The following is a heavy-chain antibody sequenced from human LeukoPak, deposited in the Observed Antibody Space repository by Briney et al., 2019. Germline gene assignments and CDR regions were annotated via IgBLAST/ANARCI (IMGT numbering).Heavy chain of an antibody. CDR3: ASEPGIAVAGTFDAFDI. J-gene: IGHJ3*02. D-gene: IGHD6-19*01. Sequence: SETLSLTCTVSGGSISSYYWTWIRQPPGKGLEWIGNIYYSGSTNYNPSLKSRVTISVDTSKNQFSLKLSSVAAADTAVYYCASEPGIAVAGTFDAFDIWGQGTMVTVSS. V-gene: IGHV4-59*01. CDR2: IYYSGST. CDR1: GGSISSYY.